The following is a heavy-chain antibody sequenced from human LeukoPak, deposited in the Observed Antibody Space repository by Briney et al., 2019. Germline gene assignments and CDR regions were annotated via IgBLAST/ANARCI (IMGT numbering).Heavy chain of an antibody. J-gene: IGHJ4*02. V-gene: IGHV5-51*01. CDR2: IYPGDSDT. CDR1: GYSFTSYW. Sequence: GXXXKISCKGSGYSFTSYWIGWVRQMPGKGLEWMGIIYPGDSDTRYSPSFQGQVTISADKSISTAYLQWSSLKASDTAMYYCARPTSYYYDSSGYYAYWGQGTLVTVSS. D-gene: IGHD3-22*01. CDR3: ARPTSYYYDSSGYYAY.